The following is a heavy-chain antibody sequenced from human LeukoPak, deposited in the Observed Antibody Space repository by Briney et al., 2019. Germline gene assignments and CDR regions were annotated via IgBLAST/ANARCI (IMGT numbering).Heavy chain of an antibody. CDR1: GGSISSYY. V-gene: IGHV4-59*01. CDR2: IYYSGST. J-gene: IGHJ3*02. CDR3: ARITTVTPHGAFDI. Sequence: SETLSLTCTVSGGSISSYYWSWLREPPGKGLEWIGYIYYSGSTNYNPSLKSRVTISVDTSKNQFSLKLSSVTAADTAVYYCARITTVTPHGAFDIWGQGTMVTVSS. D-gene: IGHD4-17*01.